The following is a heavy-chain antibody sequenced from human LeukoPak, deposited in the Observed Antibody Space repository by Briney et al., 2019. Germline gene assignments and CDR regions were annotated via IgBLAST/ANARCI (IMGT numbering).Heavy chain of an antibody. J-gene: IGHJ4*02. D-gene: IGHD7-27*01. CDR2: ISGSGGST. CDR3: AKDGGLWVSAHWGDS. CDR1: GFTYSSYA. Sequence: GGSLRLSCAASGFTYSSYAMSWVRQAPGKGLEWVSAISGSGGSTYYADSVKGRFTISRDNSKNTLYLQMNSLRAEDTAVYYCAKDGGLWVSAHWGDSWGRGTLVTVSS. V-gene: IGHV3-23*01.